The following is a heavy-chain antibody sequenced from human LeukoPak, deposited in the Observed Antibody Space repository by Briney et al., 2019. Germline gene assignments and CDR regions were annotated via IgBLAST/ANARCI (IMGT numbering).Heavy chain of an antibody. CDR2: NNPNSGGT. CDR1: GYNFTGYC. CDR3: ARVRHCSSTSCYPFDP. D-gene: IGHD2-2*01. V-gene: IGHV1-2*06. J-gene: IGHJ5*02. Sequence: ASVKVSCKAAGYNFTGYCMHWVRQAPGQGLEWMGRNNPNSGGTNYAQKFQGRVTMTRDTSISTAYMELSRLRSDDTAVYYCARVRHCSSTSCYPFDPWGQGTLVTVSS.